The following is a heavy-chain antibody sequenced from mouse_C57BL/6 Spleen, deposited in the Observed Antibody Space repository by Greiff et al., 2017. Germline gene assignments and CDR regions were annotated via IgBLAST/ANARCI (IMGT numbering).Heavy chain of an antibody. J-gene: IGHJ4*01. CDR1: GYTFTSYT. Sequence: QVQLQQSGAELARPGASVKMSCKASGYTFTSYTMHWVKQRPGQGLEWIGYINPSSGYTKYNQKFKDKATLTADKSSSTAYMQLSSLTSEDSAVXYCARSGTTVVDDYAMDYWGQGTSVTVSS. D-gene: IGHD1-1*01. V-gene: IGHV1-4*01. CDR3: ARSGTTVVDDYAMDY. CDR2: INPSSGYT.